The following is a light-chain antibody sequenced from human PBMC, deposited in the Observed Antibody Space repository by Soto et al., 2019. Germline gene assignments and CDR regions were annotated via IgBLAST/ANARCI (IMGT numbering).Light chain of an antibody. J-gene: IGLJ2*01. Sequence: QSALTQPSSVSGSPGQSITISCTGSSSDIGSYDYVSWYQHYPGKVPKLMIYDDFNRPSGVSTRFSGSKSGDTAYLTISGLQAEDEADYDFSSYPSSSSVVFGGGTKLTVL. V-gene: IGLV2-14*03. CDR3: SSYPSSSSVV. CDR2: DDF. CDR1: SSDIGSYDY.